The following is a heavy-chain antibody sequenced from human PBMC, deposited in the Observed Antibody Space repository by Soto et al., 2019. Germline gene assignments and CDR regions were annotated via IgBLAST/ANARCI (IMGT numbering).Heavy chain of an antibody. J-gene: IGHJ6*02. D-gene: IGHD2-15*01. V-gene: IGHV3-33*01. CDR2: IWYDGSNK. CDR1: GFTFSSYG. Sequence: GGSLRLSCAASGFTFSSYGMHWVRQAPGKGLEWVAVIWYDGSNKYYADSVKGRFTISRDNSKNTLYLQMNSLRAEDTAVYYCARDSWTYGMDVWGQGTTVTVSS. CDR3: ARDSWTYGMDV.